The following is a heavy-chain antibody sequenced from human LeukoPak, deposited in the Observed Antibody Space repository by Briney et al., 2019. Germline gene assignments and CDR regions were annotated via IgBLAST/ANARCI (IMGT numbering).Heavy chain of an antibody. Sequence: GASVKVSCKASGYTLTDKYLHWVRQAPGQGLEWMGWINPNNGDTTYAQKFQGRVTMTRDTSISTAYMELSRLTSDDTAVYYCARDEQYNMYFDYWGQGTLVTVSS. CDR3: ARDEQYNMYFDY. D-gene: IGHD1-1*01. J-gene: IGHJ4*02. CDR2: INPNNGDT. CDR1: GYTLTDKY. V-gene: IGHV1-2*02.